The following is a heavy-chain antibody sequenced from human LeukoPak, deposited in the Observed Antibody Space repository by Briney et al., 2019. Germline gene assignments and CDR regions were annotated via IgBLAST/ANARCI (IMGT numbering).Heavy chain of an antibody. J-gene: IGHJ3*02. CDR2: IYYSGST. Sequence: PSETLSLTCTVSGGSISSSSYYWGWIRQPPGKGLEWIGSIYYSGSTYYNPSLKSRVTISVDTSKNQFSLKLSSVTAADTAVYYCARSYDSSGYGNDAFDIWGQGTMVTVSS. V-gene: IGHV4-39*01. CDR1: GGSISSSSYY. CDR3: ARSYDSSGYGNDAFDI. D-gene: IGHD3-22*01.